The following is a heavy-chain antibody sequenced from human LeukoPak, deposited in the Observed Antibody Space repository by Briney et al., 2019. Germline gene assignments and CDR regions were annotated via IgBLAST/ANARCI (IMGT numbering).Heavy chain of an antibody. J-gene: IGHJ6*03. CDR3: ARAGGYCGSTSCYSGYYYYFMDV. CDR2: INPGGGST. Sequence: GASVKVSCKASGYTFTSYYIHWVRQAPGQGLEWMGIINPGGGSTTYAQKFQGRVTMTRDTSITTAYMELISLTSDDAAVYYCARAGGYCGSTSCYSGYYYYFMDVWGKGTTVTVSS. D-gene: IGHD2-2*01. V-gene: IGHV1-46*01. CDR1: GYTFTSYY.